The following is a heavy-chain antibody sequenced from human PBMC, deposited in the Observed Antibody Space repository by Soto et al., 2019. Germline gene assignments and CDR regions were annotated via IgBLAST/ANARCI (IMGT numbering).Heavy chain of an antibody. V-gene: IGHV1-18*01. CDR3: VVAAQPYYFDY. CDR1: GYTFTSYG. J-gene: IGHJ4*02. CDR2: ISAYNGNT. D-gene: IGHD2-15*01. Sequence: QVQLVQSGAEVKKPGASVKVSCKASGYTFTSYGISWVRQAPGQGLEWMGWISAYNGNTNYAQKLQGRVTMTTDTPTSKAYMALRSLRSDDTAVYYCVVAAQPYYFDYWGQGTLVTVSS.